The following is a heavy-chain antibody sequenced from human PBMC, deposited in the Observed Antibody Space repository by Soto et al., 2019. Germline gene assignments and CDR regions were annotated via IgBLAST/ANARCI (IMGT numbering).Heavy chain of an antibody. CDR3: ARDFVVVPAAMGYYYYYGMDV. J-gene: IGHJ6*02. CDR1: GFTFSSYG. V-gene: IGHV3-33*01. CDR2: IWYDGSNK. D-gene: IGHD2-2*01. Sequence: GGSLRLSCAASGFTFSSYGMHWVRQDPGKGLEWVAVIWYDGSNKYYADSVKGRFTISRDNSKNTLYLQMNSLRAEDTAVYYCARDFVVVPAAMGYYYYYGMDVWGQGTTVTVSS.